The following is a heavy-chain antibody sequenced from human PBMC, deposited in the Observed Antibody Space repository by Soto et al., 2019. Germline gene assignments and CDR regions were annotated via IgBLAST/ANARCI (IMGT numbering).Heavy chain of an antibody. Sequence: SVKVSCKASGGTFSSYTISWVRQAPGQGLEWMGRIIPILGIANYAQKFQGRVTITADKSTSTAYMELSSLRSEDTAVYYCARVPTYSYACQFAYWGQGALVTVSS. CDR2: IIPILGIA. D-gene: IGHD3-10*01. CDR1: GGTFSSYT. V-gene: IGHV1-69*02. CDR3: ARVPTYSYACQFAY. J-gene: IGHJ4*02.